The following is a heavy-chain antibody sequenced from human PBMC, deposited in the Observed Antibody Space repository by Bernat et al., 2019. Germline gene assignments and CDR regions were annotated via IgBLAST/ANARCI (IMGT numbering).Heavy chain of an antibody. Sequence: EVQLVESGGGLVQPGGSLRLSCAASGFTFSSYWMTWVRQAPGKGLDWVANIKPDGSEKYYVDSVKGRFTISRDNAKNSLFLQMNSLRTEDSAVYFCARGGAAGWYFVYWGQGTLVTVSS. CDR1: GFTFSSYW. CDR2: IKPDGSEK. V-gene: IGHV3-7*03. D-gene: IGHD2-15*01. J-gene: IGHJ4*02. CDR3: ARGGAAGWYFVY.